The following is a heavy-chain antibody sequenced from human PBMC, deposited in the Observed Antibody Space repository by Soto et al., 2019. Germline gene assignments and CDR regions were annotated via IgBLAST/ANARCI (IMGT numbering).Heavy chain of an antibody. CDR2: IWYDETNR. Sequence: SPRLPSATSAFTFSYYGMHWVRQTPRQGLEWVGVIWYDETNRYNADSVKGRFTISRDNSNNTMYLKMNRLRAADTAVYYCARDRSDEASSRLEFDYWGQGILVTFSS. J-gene: IGHJ4*02. CDR1: AFTFSYYG. D-gene: IGHD3-16*01. CDR3: ARDRSDEASSRLEFDY. V-gene: IGHV3-33*01.